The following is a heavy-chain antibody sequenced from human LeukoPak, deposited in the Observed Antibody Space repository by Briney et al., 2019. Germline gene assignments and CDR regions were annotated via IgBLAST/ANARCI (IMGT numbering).Heavy chain of an antibody. Sequence: SETLSLTCAVSGVSITSDTYCWSWIRQPPGKGLEWIGYILHSGSTYYNPSLKSRVAISIDTSKSQFSLKLSSVTAADTAVYYCARTRDFWSGYFDYWGQGTLVTVSS. CDR2: ILHSGST. D-gene: IGHD3-3*01. CDR3: ARTRDFWSGYFDY. V-gene: IGHV4-30-2*01. CDR1: GVSITSDTYC. J-gene: IGHJ4*02.